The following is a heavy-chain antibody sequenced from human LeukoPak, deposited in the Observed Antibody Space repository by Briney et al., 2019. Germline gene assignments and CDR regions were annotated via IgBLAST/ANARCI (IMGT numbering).Heavy chain of an antibody. CDR1: GYTFTSYG. CDR3: ARDEGIAAASTYAFDI. D-gene: IGHD6-13*01. V-gene: IGHV1-18*01. CDR2: ISAYNGDT. J-gene: IGHJ3*02. Sequence: ASVKVSCKASGYTFTSYGISWVRQAPGQGLEWMGWISAYNGDTNYAQKLQGRVTMTTDTSTSTAYMELRSLRSDDTAVYYCARDEGIAAASTYAFDIWGQGTMVTVSS.